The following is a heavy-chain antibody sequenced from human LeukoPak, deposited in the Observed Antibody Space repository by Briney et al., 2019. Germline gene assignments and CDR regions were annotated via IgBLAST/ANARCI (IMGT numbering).Heavy chain of an antibody. CDR3: TREYGFMTTVSHAFDI. CDR1: GGSITSSSYY. V-gene: IGHV4-39*07. CDR2: VYYSGNT. J-gene: IGHJ3*02. Sequence: NPSETLSLTCTVSGGSITSSSYYWGWIRQPPGKGLEWIGSVYYSGNTYYNSSLKSRVTISVDTSKNQFSLKLSSVTAADTAIYYCTREYGFMTTVSHAFDIWGQGTMVTVSS. D-gene: IGHD4-17*01.